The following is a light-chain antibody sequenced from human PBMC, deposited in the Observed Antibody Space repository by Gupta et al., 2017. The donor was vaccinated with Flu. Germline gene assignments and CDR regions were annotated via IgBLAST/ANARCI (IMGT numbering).Light chain of an antibody. Sequence: SLGERSTSNCKSSQSVLYSSNNRNYVAWYQQQPGQPPKLLSDWANTRKSRVPGRVGGGGSGNVSLPTISSVQAEFGADYYEHHYYWTQYTFGQGTKLEIK. CDR1: QSVLYSSNNRNY. CDR2: WAN. J-gene: IGKJ2*01. CDR3: HHYYWTQYT. V-gene: IGKV4-1*01.